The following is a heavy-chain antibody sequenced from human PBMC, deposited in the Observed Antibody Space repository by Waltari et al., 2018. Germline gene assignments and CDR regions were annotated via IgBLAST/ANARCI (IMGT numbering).Heavy chain of an antibody. CDR2: ITPGGAP. Sequence: EVQLVESGGGLVQPGGSLRLPCAASGFTLSCCGMSWVRHAPGKGLEGVSGITPGGAPYYADFVRGRFTIARDNSNNMLCLQMNSLRVDDTAIYYCAKEIPYSNGWLHIDSWGQGTLVSVPS. V-gene: IGHV3-23*04. CDR3: AKEIPYSNGWLHIDS. J-gene: IGHJ4*02. D-gene: IGHD6-19*01. CDR1: GFTLSCCG.